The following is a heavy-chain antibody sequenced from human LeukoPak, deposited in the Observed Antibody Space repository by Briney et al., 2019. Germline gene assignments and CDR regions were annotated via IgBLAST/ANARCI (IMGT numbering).Heavy chain of an antibody. D-gene: IGHD3-9*01. CDR3: ARAARPYDILTGFDY. J-gene: IGHJ4*02. CDR2: ISYDGSNK. V-gene: IGHV3-30-3*01. Sequence: PGRSLRLSCAASGFTFSSYAMHWVRQAPGKGLEWVAVISYDGSNKYYADSVKGRFTNSRDSSKNTLYLQMNSLRAEDTAVYYCARAARPYDILTGFDYWGQGTLVTVSS. CDR1: GFTFSSYA.